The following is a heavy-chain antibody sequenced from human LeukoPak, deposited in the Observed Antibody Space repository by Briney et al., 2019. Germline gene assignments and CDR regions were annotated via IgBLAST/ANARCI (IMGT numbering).Heavy chain of an antibody. CDR1: GFTFSDFG. CDR2: ISYDGSIK. CDR3: ATLYVDIVATQWY. D-gene: IGHD5-12*01. V-gene: IGHV3-30*03. Sequence: PGGSLRLSCAASGFTFSDFGIHWVRQAPGQGLEWVGLISYDGSIKYYADSVKGRFTISRDNSKNTLYLQMNSLRAEDTAVYYCATLYVDIVATQWYWGQGTLVTVSS. J-gene: IGHJ4*02.